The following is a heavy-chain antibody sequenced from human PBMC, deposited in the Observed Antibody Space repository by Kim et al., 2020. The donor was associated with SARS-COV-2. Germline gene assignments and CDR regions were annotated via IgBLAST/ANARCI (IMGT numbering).Heavy chain of an antibody. CDR2: IWYDGSNK. V-gene: IGHV3-33*01. J-gene: IGHJ6*02. D-gene: IGHD2-8*01. CDR1: GFTFSSYG. Sequence: GGSLRLSCAASGFTFSSYGMHWVRQAPGKGLEWVAVIWYDGSNKYYADSVKGRFTISRDNSKNTLYLQMNSLRAEDTAVYYCATRARVYAMGLMDVWGQGTTVTVSS. CDR3: ATRARVYAMGLMDV.